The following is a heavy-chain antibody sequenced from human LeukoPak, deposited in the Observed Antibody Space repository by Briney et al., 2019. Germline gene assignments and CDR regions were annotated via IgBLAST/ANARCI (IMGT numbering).Heavy chain of an antibody. CDR3: ARFAEGYDFWSGYEEGKGCFDY. CDR2: IYYSGST. Sequence: SETLSLTCTVSGGSISSYYWSWIRQPPGKGLEWIRYIYYSGSTNYNPSLKIRVTISVDTSKNQFSLKLSSVTAADTAVYYCARFAEGYDFWSGYEEGKGCFDYWGQGTLVTVSS. V-gene: IGHV4-59*01. D-gene: IGHD3-3*01. CDR1: GGSISSYY. J-gene: IGHJ4*02.